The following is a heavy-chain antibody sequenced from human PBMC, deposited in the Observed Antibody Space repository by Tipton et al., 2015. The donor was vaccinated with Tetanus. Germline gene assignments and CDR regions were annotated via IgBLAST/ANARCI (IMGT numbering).Heavy chain of an antibody. CDR3: VQTGDDSSGYSLGAVIDPWYYDL. CDR1: GFRFEDYG. J-gene: IGHJ2*01. V-gene: IGHV3-9*01. D-gene: IGHD3-22*01. Sequence: SLRLSCAGSGFRFEDYGMHWVRQAPGKGLEWVSGISWNSVRIEYADSVKGRFSISRDKAKDSLYLQMNSLRPEDTAFYYCVQTGDDSSGYSLGAVIDPWYYDLWGRGTLVTVSS. CDR2: ISWNSVRI.